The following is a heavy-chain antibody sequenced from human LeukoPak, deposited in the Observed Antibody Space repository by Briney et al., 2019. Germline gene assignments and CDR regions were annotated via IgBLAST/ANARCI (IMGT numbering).Heavy chain of an antibody. V-gene: IGHV3-11*04. CDR1: GFTFSDSY. CDR2: ISSGGSTI. D-gene: IGHD6-13*01. CDR3: ARVSSSQTWGFGF. J-gene: IGHJ4*02. Sequence: PGGSLRLSCAASGFTFSDSYMSWIRQAPGKGLEWVLYISSGGSTIYYADFVKGRFTISRDNAKSSLYLQMNSLRAEDTAVYYCARVSSSQTWGFGFWGQGTLVTVSS.